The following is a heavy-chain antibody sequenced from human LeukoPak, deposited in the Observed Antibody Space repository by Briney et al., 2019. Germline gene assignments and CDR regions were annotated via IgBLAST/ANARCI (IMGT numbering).Heavy chain of an antibody. CDR1: GFTFSSYS. J-gene: IGHJ4*02. CDR2: ISSSSSTI. V-gene: IGHV3-48*04. D-gene: IGHD3-22*01. Sequence: WGSLRLSCAASGFTFSSYSMNWGRQAPGKGLEWVSYISSSSSTIYYADSVKGRFTISRDNAKNSLYLQMNSLRAEDTAFYYCARGLMGGYPYFENWGQGTLVTVSS. CDR3: ARGLMGGYPYFEN.